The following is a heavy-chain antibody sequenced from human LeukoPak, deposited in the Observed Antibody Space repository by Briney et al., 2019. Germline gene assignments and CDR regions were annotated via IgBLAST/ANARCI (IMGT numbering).Heavy chain of an antibody. CDR1: GFTFTSSA. CDR2: IVVGSGNT. J-gene: IGHJ6*04. D-gene: IGHD3-10*01. CDR3: AAAIASGSYYNSYYYYYGMDA. V-gene: IGHV1-58*01. Sequence: GASVKVSCKASGFTFTSSAVQWVRQARGQRLEWIGWIVVGSGNTNYAQKFQERVTITRDMSTSTAYMELSSLRSEDTAVYYCAAAIASGSYYNSYYYYYGMDAWGKGTTVTVSS.